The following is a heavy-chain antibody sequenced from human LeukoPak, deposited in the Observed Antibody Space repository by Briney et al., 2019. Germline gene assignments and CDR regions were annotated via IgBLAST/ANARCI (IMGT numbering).Heavy chain of an antibody. CDR2: IYSSGST. CDR1: GGSISSSSYY. Sequence: SETLSLTCTVSGGSISSSSYYWSWIRQPPGKGLEWIGYIYSSGSTTYNPSLKSRVTVSLDTSKNQFSLKLGSVTAADTAVYYCARQATVTTYYFDYWGQGTLVTVSS. CDR3: ARQATVTTYYFDY. D-gene: IGHD4-17*01. V-gene: IGHV4-61*01. J-gene: IGHJ4*02.